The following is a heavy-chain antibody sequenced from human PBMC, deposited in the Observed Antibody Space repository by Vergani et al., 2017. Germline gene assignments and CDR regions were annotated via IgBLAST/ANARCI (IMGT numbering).Heavy chain of an antibody. V-gene: IGHV1-69*13. CDR1: GNSFNTYS. J-gene: IGHJ4*02. CDR3: ARAVDYYSTNGYYYFDS. D-gene: IGHD2-8*01. CDR2: IIPIYGTT. Sequence: QVQLVQSGTEVKKPGSSVKVSCKAPGNSFNTYSFSWVRQVPGQGLEWMGRIIPIYGTTNYTQNFQGRVSITADESTSTAYMELSGMRSEDTAVYYCARAVDYYSTNGYYYFDSWGQGTLVTVSS.